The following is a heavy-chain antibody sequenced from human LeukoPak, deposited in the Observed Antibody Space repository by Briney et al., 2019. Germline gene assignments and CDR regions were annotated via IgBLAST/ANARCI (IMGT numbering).Heavy chain of an antibody. Sequence: PGGSLRLSCAASGFTFSSYAMSWVRQAPGKGLEWVGFIRTKTYGGTTEYAASVKGRFTISRDDSKSIAYLQMNSLKTEDTAVYYCTRLSHYGKYFDYWGQGTLVTVSS. J-gene: IGHJ4*02. V-gene: IGHV3-49*04. CDR1: GFTFSSYA. CDR3: TRLSHYGKYFDY. CDR2: IRTKTYGGTT. D-gene: IGHD4-17*01.